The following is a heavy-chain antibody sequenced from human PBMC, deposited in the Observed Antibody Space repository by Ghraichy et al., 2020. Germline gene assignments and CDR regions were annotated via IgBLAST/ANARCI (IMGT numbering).Heavy chain of an antibody. D-gene: IGHD2-8*02. Sequence: GGSLRLSCAASGFTFCRFSMTWVRQAQGKGLESIAYIRPDGEDIYYADSMKGRFTISRDNARNSLYLQINSLRDEDTAIYYCARDQYWTFDSWGQGILVTVSS. CDR2: IRPDGEDI. CDR3: ARDQYWTFDS. J-gene: IGHJ4*02. V-gene: IGHV3-48*02. CDR1: GFTFCRFS.